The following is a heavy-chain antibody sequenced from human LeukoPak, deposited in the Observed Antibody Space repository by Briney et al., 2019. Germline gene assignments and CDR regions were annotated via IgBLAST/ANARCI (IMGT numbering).Heavy chain of an antibody. D-gene: IGHD6-19*01. CDR2: ISGSGGST. CDR3: ARDRTVAGTTYFQH. CDR1: GFTFSSYA. V-gene: IGHV3-23*01. Sequence: GGSLRLSCAASGFTFSSYAMSWVRQAPGKGLEWVSAISGSGGSTYYADSVKGRFTISRDNSKNTLYLQMNSLRAEDTAVYYCARDRTVAGTTYFQHWGQGTLVTVSS. J-gene: IGHJ1*01.